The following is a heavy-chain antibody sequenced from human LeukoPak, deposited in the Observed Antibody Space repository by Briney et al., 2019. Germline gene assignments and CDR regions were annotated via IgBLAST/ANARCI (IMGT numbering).Heavy chain of an antibody. CDR2: ITGSDDRT. J-gene: IGHJ4*02. CDR1: GFTFSNYA. CDR3: AKGPRLGSGYHPDY. D-gene: IGHD3-22*01. Sequence: PGRSQRLSCAASGFTFSNYAMTCVRQAPGKWLEWVSTITGSDDRTYFADSVKGRFTIARDYSKNTVYLQLNSLGADDTAMYYWAKGPRLGSGYHPDYWGQGTLVTVSS. V-gene: IGHV3-23*01.